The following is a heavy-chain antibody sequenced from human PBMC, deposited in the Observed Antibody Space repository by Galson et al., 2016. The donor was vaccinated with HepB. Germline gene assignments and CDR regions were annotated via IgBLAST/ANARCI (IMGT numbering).Heavy chain of an antibody. CDR2: INSDGSST. CDR1: GFTFSSYW. D-gene: IGHD6-19*01. CDR3: AREGGQWLERFDY. Sequence: SLRLSCAASGFTFSSYWMHWVRQAPGKGLVWVSCINSDGSSTIYADSVKGRFTISRDNAKNTLYLQMNSLRAEDTAVYYCAREGGQWLERFDYWGQGTLVTVSS. V-gene: IGHV3-74*01. J-gene: IGHJ4*02.